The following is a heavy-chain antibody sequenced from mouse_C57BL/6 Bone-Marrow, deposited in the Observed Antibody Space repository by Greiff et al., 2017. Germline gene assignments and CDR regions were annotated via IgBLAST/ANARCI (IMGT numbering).Heavy chain of an antibody. Sequence: EVQLVESGGGLVQPGGSLKLSCAASGFTFSDYYMYWVRQTPEKRLEWVAYISNGGGSTYYPDTVKGRFTISRDNAKNTLYLQMSRLKSEDTAMYYCARPYYYGSSHFAYWGQGTLVTVSA. CDR3: ARPYYYGSSHFAY. J-gene: IGHJ3*01. CDR2: ISNGGGST. CDR1: GFTFSDYY. V-gene: IGHV5-12*01. D-gene: IGHD1-1*01.